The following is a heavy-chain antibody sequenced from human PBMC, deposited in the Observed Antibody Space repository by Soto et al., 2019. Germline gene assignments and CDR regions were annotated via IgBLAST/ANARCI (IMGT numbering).Heavy chain of an antibody. CDR2: ISSNGGST. V-gene: IGHV3-64*01. J-gene: IGHJ4*02. Sequence: GGSLRLSCAASGFTFSSYAMHWVRQAPGKGLEYVSAISSNGGSTYYVNSVKGRFTISRDNSKNTLYLQMGRLRAEDMAVYYCARWDSSGYYFDYWGQGTLVTVSS. CDR3: ARWDSSGYYFDY. CDR1: GFTFSSYA. D-gene: IGHD3-22*01.